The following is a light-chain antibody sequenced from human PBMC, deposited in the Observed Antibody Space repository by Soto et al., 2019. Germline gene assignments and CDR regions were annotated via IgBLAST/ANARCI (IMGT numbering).Light chain of an antibody. CDR1: QGISNY. V-gene: IGKV1-33*01. CDR3: QKGST. J-gene: IGKJ4*01. CDR2: DVS. Sequence: DIQMTQSPSSLSAPVGDRVTITCRASQGISNYLAWYQQKPGKAPKVLIYDVSNLETGVPSRFSGSGSGTAFSLTISNLQPEDIATYYCQKGSTFGGGTKVEIK.